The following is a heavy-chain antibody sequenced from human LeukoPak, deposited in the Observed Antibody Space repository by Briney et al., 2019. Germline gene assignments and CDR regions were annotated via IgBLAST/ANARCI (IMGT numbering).Heavy chain of an antibody. V-gene: IGHV4-38-2*01. D-gene: IGHD4/OR15-4a*01. CDR2: IYYSGST. CDR1: GYSISSGYY. CDR3: ARQVRAPGFFDY. Sequence: SETLSLTCAVSGYSISSGYYWGWIRQPPGKGLEWIGSIYYSGSTYYNPSLKSRVTISVDTSKNQFSLKLSSVTAADTAVYYCARQVRAPGFFDYWGQGTLVTVSS. J-gene: IGHJ4*02.